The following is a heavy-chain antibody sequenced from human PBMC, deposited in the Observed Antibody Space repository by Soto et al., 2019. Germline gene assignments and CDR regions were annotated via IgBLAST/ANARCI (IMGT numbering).Heavy chain of an antibody. Sequence: SVKVSCKASGGTSSSYAISWVRQAPGQGLEWMGGIIPIFGTANYAQKFQGRVTITADESTSTAYMELSSLRSEDTAVYYCARSSSYCSSTSCLNFDYWGQGTLVTVSS. J-gene: IGHJ4*02. V-gene: IGHV1-69*13. D-gene: IGHD2-2*01. CDR1: GGTSSSYA. CDR3: ARSSSYCSSTSCLNFDY. CDR2: IIPIFGTA.